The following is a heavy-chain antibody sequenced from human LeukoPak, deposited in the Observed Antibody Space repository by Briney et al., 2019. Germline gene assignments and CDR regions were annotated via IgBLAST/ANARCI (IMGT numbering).Heavy chain of an antibody. CDR1: RFTFSSYA. V-gene: IGHV3-30*04. J-gene: IGHJ6*04. Sequence: PGGSLRLSCAASRFTFSSYAMLWVRQLPGKGLEWVAIISYDGSNTYYADSVKGRFTISRDNSKNTLYLQMNSLKTEDTAVYYCTTGVIQYSSSLVDVWGKGTTVTVSS. D-gene: IGHD6-6*01. CDR3: TTGVIQYSSSLVDV. CDR2: ISYDGSNT.